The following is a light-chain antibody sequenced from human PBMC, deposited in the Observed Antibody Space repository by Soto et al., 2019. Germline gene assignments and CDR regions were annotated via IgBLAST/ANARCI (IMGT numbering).Light chain of an antibody. CDR1: QSISRN. V-gene: IGKV3-15*01. CDR3: QQYNSWTSIT. J-gene: IGKJ5*01. Sequence: EIVMTQSPATLSVSPGERVTLSCRASQSISRNLGWYQQRPGQAPRLLIYGASTRATGIPPRFSGSGSGTEFTLTISSLQSEDIAIDYCQQYNSWTSITFGQGTRLEIK. CDR2: GAS.